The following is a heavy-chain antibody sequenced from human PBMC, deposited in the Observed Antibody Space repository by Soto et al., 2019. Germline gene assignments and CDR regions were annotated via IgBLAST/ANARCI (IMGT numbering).Heavy chain of an antibody. D-gene: IGHD3-22*01. CDR2: IYYSGST. CDR1: GGSISSGDYY. Sequence: QVQLQESGPGLVKPSQTLSLTCTVSGGSISSGDYYWSWIRQPPGKGLEWIGYIYYSGSTYYNPSLKSRLTISVDTSNNQFSLKLSSVTAADTAVYYCARASVYYDSSGYPRDWGQGTLVTVSS. CDR3: ARASVYYDSSGYPRD. J-gene: IGHJ4*02. V-gene: IGHV4-30-4*01.